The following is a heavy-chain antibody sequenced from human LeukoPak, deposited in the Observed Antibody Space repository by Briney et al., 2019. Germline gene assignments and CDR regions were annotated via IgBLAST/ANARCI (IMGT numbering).Heavy chain of an antibody. J-gene: IGHJ4*02. CDR2: INSDGSST. V-gene: IGHV3-74*01. CDR3: ARGVDYWNTYYDILTGYYIH. Sequence: PGGSLRLSCAASGFTFSNYWMHWVRQAPGKGLVWVSRINSDGSSTSYADSVKGRFTISRDNAKNTLYLQMNSLRAEDTAVYYCARGVDYWNTYYDILTGYYIHWGQGTLVTVSS. CDR1: GFTFSNYW. D-gene: IGHD3-9*01.